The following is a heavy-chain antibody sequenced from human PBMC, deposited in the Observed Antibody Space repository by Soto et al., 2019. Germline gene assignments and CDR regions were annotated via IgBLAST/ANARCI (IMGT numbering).Heavy chain of an antibody. Sequence: PGXSLRLSGAASGFTFPSYSMNWVRQAPGKGLEWVSYISSSSSTIYYADSVKGRFTISRDDAKNSLYLQMNSLRAEDTAVYYCARSGSLEYWGQGTLVTVSS. D-gene: IGHD1-26*01. V-gene: IGHV3-48*01. CDR1: GFTFPSYS. CDR2: ISSSSSTI. CDR3: ARSGSLEY. J-gene: IGHJ4*02.